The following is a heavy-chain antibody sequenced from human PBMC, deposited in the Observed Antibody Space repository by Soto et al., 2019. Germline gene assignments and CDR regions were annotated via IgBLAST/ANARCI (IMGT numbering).Heavy chain of an antibody. CDR3: VTEGGSTGASSLGYFNY. V-gene: IGHV3-33*01. Sequence: QVQLVESGGGVVQPGTSLRLSCAASGLNFRGYGFHWVRQAPGKGLDWVAVIWDDGSKKFYADSVKGRFTFSRDDSRNAPFLPINSQSDEDTAIYYCVTEGGSTGASSLGYFNYWGQGTLVTVSS. CDR2: IWDDGSKK. J-gene: IGHJ4*02. D-gene: IGHD3-16*01. CDR1: GLNFRGYG.